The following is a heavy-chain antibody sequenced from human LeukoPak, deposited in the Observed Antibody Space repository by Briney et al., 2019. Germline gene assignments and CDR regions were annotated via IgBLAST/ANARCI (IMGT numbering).Heavy chain of an antibody. J-gene: IGHJ4*02. V-gene: IGHV1-2*02. CDR3: ARSSREYQLPAWRV. D-gene: IGHD2-2*01. Sequence: ASVKVSSKASGYTFTGYYMHWVRQAPGQGLEWMGWINPNSGGTNYAQKFQGRVTMTRDTSISTAYMELSRLRSDDTAVYYCARSSREYQLPAWRVWGQGTLVTVSS. CDR2: INPNSGGT. CDR1: GYTFTGYY.